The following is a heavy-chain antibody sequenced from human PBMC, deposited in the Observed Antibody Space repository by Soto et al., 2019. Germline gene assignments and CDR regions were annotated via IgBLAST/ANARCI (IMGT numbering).Heavy chain of an antibody. V-gene: IGHV3-30*18. J-gene: IGHJ6*02. D-gene: IGHD2-15*01. CDR1: GFTFSNYA. CDR3: AKDWADMAASGGMDV. Sequence: QVQLVESGGGVVQPGSSLRLSCSASGFTFSNYAMHWVREAPGKGLEWVAVISYLGSNKYYGDSVKGRFTISRDNSKNALHLQMSSLTAEDTAVYFCAKDWADMAASGGMDVWGQGTTVIVSS. CDR2: ISYLGSNK.